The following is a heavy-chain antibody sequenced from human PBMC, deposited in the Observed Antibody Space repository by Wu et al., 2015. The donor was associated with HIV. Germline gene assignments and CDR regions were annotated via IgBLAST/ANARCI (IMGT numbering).Heavy chain of an antibody. D-gene: IGHD3-9*01. Sequence: QVQLVQSGAEVKKPGASVKVSCKASGYTFTGYYMHWVRQAPGQGLEWMGWIIPLLGTSNYAQDFKGRATFITDESTNTAYMELSSLRSDDTAVYYCARDLWNFDSLTGYPRNDAFDIWGQGTLVTVSS. CDR2: IIPLLGTS. J-gene: IGHJ3*02. CDR3: ARDLWNFDSLTGYPRNDAFDI. CDR1: GYTFTGYY. V-gene: IGHV1-69*16.